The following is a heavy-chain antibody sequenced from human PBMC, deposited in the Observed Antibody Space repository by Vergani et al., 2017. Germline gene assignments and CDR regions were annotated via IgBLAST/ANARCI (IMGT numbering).Heavy chain of an antibody. CDR1: GASIRSSNHY. D-gene: IGHD6-19*01. CDR3: SRHSXVEWLVKLGWIDP. J-gene: IGHJ5*02. V-gene: IGHV4-39*01. CDR2: IYYSGST. Sequence: QLQLQESGPGLVKPSATLSLTCSVSGASIRSSNHYWGWIRQPPGKGLEWIARIYYSGSTYYNPSLKSRVTISVDTSKNQFSLKLSSVTAADTAVYFWSRHSXVEWLVKLGWIDPWGQGILVTVSS.